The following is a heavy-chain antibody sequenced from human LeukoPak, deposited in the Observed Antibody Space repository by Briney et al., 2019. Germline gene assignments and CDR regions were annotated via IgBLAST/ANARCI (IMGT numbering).Heavy chain of an antibody. CDR3: ARRRVWGSYRLENNWFDP. D-gene: IGHD3-16*02. Sequence: SETLSLTCTVSGGSISSSSYYWGWIRQPPGKGLEWIGSIYYSGSTYYNPSLKSRVTISVDTSKNQFSLKLSSVTAADTAVYYCARRRVWGSYRLENNWFDPWGQGTLVTVSS. V-gene: IGHV4-39*07. J-gene: IGHJ5*02. CDR2: IYYSGST. CDR1: GGSISSSSYY.